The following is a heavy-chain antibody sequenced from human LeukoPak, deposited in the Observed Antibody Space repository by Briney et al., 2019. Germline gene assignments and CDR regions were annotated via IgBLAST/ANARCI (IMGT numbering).Heavy chain of an antibody. Sequence: GGSLRLSCAASGFTFSSYAMSWIRQAPGKGLEWVSAISGSGGSTYYADSVKGRFTISRDNSKNTLYLQMNSLRAEDTAVYYCAKGLGGGYSSSSTELSFDYWGQGTLVTVSS. J-gene: IGHJ4*02. CDR3: AKGLGGGYSSSSTELSFDY. CDR2: ISGSGGST. CDR1: GFTFSSYA. V-gene: IGHV3-23*01. D-gene: IGHD6-6*01.